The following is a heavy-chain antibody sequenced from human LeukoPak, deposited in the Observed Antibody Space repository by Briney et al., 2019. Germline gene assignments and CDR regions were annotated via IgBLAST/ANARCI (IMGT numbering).Heavy chain of an antibody. D-gene: IGHD6-19*01. CDR1: SGSISRSYYY. CDR2: VYYSGNT. V-gene: IGHV4-39*01. Sequence: SETLSLTCTVSSGSISRSYYYWGWIRQPPGTGLEWVGSVYYSGNTFYSPSLKSRVTISVDTSKNHFSLRLISVTAADTAVYYCARHEHKAVAGDTWGQGTLVTVSS. J-gene: IGHJ5*02. CDR3: ARHEHKAVAGDT.